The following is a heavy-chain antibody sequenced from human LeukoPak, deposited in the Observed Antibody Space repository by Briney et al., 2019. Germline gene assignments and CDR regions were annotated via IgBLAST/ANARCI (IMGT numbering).Heavy chain of an antibody. CDR3: ARENCSSTSCSYYFDY. J-gene: IGHJ4*02. V-gene: IGHV1-2*04. Sequence: ASVKVSCKASGYTFTGYYMHWVRQAPGQGLEWMGWINPNSGSTNYAQKFQGWVTMTRDTSISTAYMELSRLRSDDTAVYYCARENCSSTSCSYYFDYWGQGTLVTVSS. D-gene: IGHD2-2*01. CDR1: GYTFTGYY. CDR2: INPNSGST.